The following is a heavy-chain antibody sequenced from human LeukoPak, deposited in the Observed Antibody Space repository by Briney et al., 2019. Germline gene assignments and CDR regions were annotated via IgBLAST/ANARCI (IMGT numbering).Heavy chain of an antibody. Sequence: GRSLRLSCAASGFSLTTYGAHWLRQAPGKGLEWVAVIWYDGSRKFYGDSVKGRFTVSRDTSENTMYLQMNTLRVDDTAVYYCARDGGSGIDYWGQGTLVTVSS. J-gene: IGHJ4*02. CDR1: GFSLTTYG. D-gene: IGHD3-10*01. CDR3: ARDGGSGIDY. CDR2: IWYDGSRK. V-gene: IGHV3-33*01.